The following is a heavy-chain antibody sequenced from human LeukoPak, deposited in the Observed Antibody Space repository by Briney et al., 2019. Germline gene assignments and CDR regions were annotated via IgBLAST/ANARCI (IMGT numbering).Heavy chain of an antibody. J-gene: IGHJ4*02. V-gene: IGHV3-7*01. CDR2: IKESGSEK. CDR3: ARGWGEKGRCRGGTCNNPQFDY. D-gene: IGHD2-15*01. Sequence: GGSLRLSCRASGFTFSYYRMTWVRQAPGKGLEWLANIKESGSEKYYVDSVKGRFTISRDNADNLVYLQMNSLRVEDTAVYYCARGWGEKGRCRGGTCNNPQFDYWGQGILVTVSS. CDR1: GFTFSYYR.